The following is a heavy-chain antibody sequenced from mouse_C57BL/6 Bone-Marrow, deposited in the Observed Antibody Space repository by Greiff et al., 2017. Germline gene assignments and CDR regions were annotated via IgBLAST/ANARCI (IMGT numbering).Heavy chain of an antibody. CDR1: GYAFSSSW. D-gene: IGHD3-3*01. V-gene: IGHV1-82*01. CDR2: IYPGDGDT. J-gene: IGHJ4*01. Sequence: QVQLQQSGPELVKPGASVKISCKASGYAFSSSWMNWVKQRPGKGLEWIGRIYPGDGDTNYNGKFKGKATLTADKSSSTAYMQLSSLTSEDSAVYFCARRKGLAMDYWGQGTSGTVSS. CDR3: ARRKGLAMDY.